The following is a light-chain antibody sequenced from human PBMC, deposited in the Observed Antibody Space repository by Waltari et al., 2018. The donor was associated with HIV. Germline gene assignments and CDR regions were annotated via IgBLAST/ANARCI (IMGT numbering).Light chain of an antibody. Sequence: QSALTQPASVSGSPGPSITISCAGTGADIGAYNYVTWYQKLPNSVPKLIIYDVSSRPSGISDRFSASKSGNAASLTISGLQAEDEGDYYCSSYTTFNTVIFGGGTKLTVL. V-gene: IGLV2-14*03. CDR3: SSYTTFNTVI. CDR1: GADIGAYNY. J-gene: IGLJ2*01. CDR2: DVS.